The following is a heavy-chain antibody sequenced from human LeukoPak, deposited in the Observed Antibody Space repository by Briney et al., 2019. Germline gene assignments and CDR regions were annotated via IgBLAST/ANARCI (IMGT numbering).Heavy chain of an antibody. CDR3: ARTMVRGVPGFDY. V-gene: IGHV1-8*01. J-gene: IGHJ4*02. CDR2: LNPDSGRT. Sequence: ASVKVSCKPSGYTFNNFDINRVRQATGQGLECLGWLNPDSGRTGYAPKFQGRVTMTRSTSTGTFYMELSSLRSEDTAVYYCARTMVRGVPGFDYWGQGTLVTVSS. CDR1: GYTFNNFD. D-gene: IGHD3-10*01.